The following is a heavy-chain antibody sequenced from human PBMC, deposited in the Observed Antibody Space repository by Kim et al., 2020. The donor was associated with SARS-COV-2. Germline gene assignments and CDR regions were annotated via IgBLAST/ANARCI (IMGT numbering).Heavy chain of an antibody. J-gene: IGHJ6*02. Sequence: SETLSLTCTVSGGSISSGGYYWSWIRQHPGKGLEWIGYIYYSGSTYYNPSLKSRVTISVDTSKNQFSLKLSSVTAADTAVYYCARDQPNTIFGVVYHYGMDVWGQGTTVTVSS. CDR2: IYYSGST. CDR3: ARDQPNTIFGVVYHYGMDV. V-gene: IGHV4-31*03. CDR1: GGSISSGGYY. D-gene: IGHD3-3*01.